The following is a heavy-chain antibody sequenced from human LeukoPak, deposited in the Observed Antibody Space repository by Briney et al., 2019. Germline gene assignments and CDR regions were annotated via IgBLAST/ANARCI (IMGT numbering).Heavy chain of an antibody. CDR3: ASGLMYSSSTSYYYYYYMDV. Sequence: SETLSLTCAVYGGSFSGYYWSWIRQPPGKGLEWIGEINHSGSTNYNPSLKSRVTISVDTSKNQFSLKLSSVTAADTAVYYCASGLMYSSSTSYYYYYYMDVWGKGTTVTVSS. CDR2: INHSGST. D-gene: IGHD6-6*01. J-gene: IGHJ6*03. V-gene: IGHV4-34*01. CDR1: GGSFSGYY.